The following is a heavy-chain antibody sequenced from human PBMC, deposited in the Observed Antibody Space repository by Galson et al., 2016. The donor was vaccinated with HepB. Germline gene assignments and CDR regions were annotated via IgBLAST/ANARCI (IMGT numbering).Heavy chain of an antibody. CDR3: AKERVAAAGVGYGMDV. J-gene: IGHJ6*02. CDR2: IRGNNDDT. V-gene: IGHV3-23*01. D-gene: IGHD6-13*01. Sequence: SLRLSCAASEFIFSTNAMNWVRQAPGKGLEWVSGIRGNNDDTYYADSVKGRFTISRDKSKNTLLLQMNSLRAEDSAVYYCAKERVAAAGVGYGMDVWGQGTTVTVS. CDR1: EFIFSTNA.